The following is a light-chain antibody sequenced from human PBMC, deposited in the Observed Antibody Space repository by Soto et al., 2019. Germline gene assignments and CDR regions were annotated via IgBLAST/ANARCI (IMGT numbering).Light chain of an antibody. V-gene: IGLV2-14*01. J-gene: IGLJ3*02. CDR2: EVS. CDR1: SSDVGKYNY. Sequence: QSALTQPASVSGSPGQSIAISCTGTSSDVGKYNYVSWYQQYPGTAPKLIIYEVSNRPSGVSNRFSGSKSGNTASLTISGLQPEDEADYYCSSFTTSNTWVFGGGTKLTVL. CDR3: SSFTTSNTWV.